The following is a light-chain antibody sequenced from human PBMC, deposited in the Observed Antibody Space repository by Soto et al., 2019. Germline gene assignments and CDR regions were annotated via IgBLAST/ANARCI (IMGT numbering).Light chain of an antibody. J-gene: IGKJ2*01. CDR2: AAS. Sequence: DIQMTQSPSSLFASVGDRVTITCRASQTISTHLNWYQQKPGKAPKLLIYAASTLQSGVPSRFSGSGSGTDFTLTINSLQPEDFATYYCQQSLTIPYTFGQGTKLEIK. CDR1: QTISTH. CDR3: QQSLTIPYT. V-gene: IGKV1-39*01.